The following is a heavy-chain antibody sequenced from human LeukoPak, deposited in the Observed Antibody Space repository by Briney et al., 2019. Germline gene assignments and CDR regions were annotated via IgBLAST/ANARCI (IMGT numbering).Heavy chain of an antibody. V-gene: IGHV1-24*01. J-gene: IGHJ4*02. CDR2: FDPEDGET. CDR3: ARDLKRGYSSGRYSWGTGSSNDY. CDR1: GYTLTELS. D-gene: IGHD6-19*01. Sequence: ASVKVSCKVSGYTLTELSMHWVRQAPGKGLEWMGGFDPEDGETTYAQKFQGRVTMTTDTSTSTAYMELRSLRSDDTAVYYCARDLKRGYSSGRYSWGTGSSNDYWGQGTLVTVSS.